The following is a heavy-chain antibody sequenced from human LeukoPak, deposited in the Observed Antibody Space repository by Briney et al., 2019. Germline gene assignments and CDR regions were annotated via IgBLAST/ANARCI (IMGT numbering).Heavy chain of an antibody. J-gene: IGHJ4*02. V-gene: IGHV4-59*08. Sequence: PSETLSLTCTVSGGSINNYYWSWIRQPPGKGLECIGYIYYSGSTNYNPSLKSRVTISVDTSKNQFSLRLSSVTAADTAVYYCARHGGSYSFDYWGQGTLVTVSS. CDR1: GGSINNYY. CDR3: ARHGGSYSFDY. CDR2: IYYSGST. D-gene: IGHD1-26*01.